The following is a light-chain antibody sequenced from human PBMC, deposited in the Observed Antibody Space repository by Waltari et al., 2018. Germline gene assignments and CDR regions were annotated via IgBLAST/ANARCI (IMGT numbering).Light chain of an antibody. Sequence: IVFTQSPGTLTLSPGERANLSCRSSQSVNSGYFPWYQQKPGQAPRLLIYSTSTRATGIPDRFSGSGSGTDFTLTISRLEPEDFAVYYCQQHVTSPLTFGAGTKVEIK. V-gene: IGKV3-20*01. CDR1: QSVNSGY. J-gene: IGKJ4*01. CDR3: QQHVTSPLT. CDR2: STS.